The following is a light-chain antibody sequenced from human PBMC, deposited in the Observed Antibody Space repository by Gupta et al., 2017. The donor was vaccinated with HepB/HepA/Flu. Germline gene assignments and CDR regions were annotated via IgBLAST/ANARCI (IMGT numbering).Light chain of an antibody. CDR3: QQRSNWPQWT. Sequence: EIVLTQSPATLSLSPGERATLSCRASQSVSSYLDWYQQKPGQAPRLLIYDASNRATGIPARFSGSGSGTDFTLTISSLEPEDFAVYYCQQRSNWPQWTFGQGTKVEIK. V-gene: IGKV3-11*01. CDR1: QSVSSY. J-gene: IGKJ1*01. CDR2: DAS.